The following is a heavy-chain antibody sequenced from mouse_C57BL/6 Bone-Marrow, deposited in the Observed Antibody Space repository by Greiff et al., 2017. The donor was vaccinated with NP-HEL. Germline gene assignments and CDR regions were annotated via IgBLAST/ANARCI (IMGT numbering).Heavy chain of an antibody. CDR3: ARCYSNYFYYYAMDY. V-gene: IGHV1-18*01. CDR1: GYTFTDYN. J-gene: IGHJ4*01. Sequence: EVQLQQSGPELVKPGASVKIPCKASGYTFTDYNMDWVKQSHGKSLEWIGDINPNNGGTIYNQKFKGKATLTVDKSSSTAYMELRSLTSEDTAVYYCARCYSNYFYYYAMDYWGQGTSVTGSS. D-gene: IGHD2-5*01. CDR2: INPNNGGT.